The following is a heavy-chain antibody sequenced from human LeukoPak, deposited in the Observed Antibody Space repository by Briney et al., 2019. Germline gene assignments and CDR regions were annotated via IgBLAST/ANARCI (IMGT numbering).Heavy chain of an antibody. CDR1: GYSFTSYW. V-gene: IGHV5-51*01. CDR3: ARGPYDNCLGTFDY. CDR2: IYPGDSDI. J-gene: IGHJ4*02. Sequence: GEPLHISCKGSGYSFTSYWIGWVRQMRGKGLEWMGLIYPGDSDIRYSPSFQGKVTISADKCISTAYLEWSSLKASHTAMYYCARGPYDNCLGTFDYWGQGTLVTVSS. D-gene: IGHD3-22*01.